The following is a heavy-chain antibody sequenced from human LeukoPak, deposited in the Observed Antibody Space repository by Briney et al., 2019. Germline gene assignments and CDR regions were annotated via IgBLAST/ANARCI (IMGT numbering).Heavy chain of an antibody. V-gene: IGHV3-30*02. CDR3: ARDRRGPNIVVVVAAMWSYGMDV. J-gene: IGHJ6*02. CDR1: GFTFSSYG. Sequence: GGSLRLSCAASGFTFSSYGMHWVRQAPGKGLEWVAFIRYDESNEDYADSVKGRFTISRDNSRNTLYLQMNSLRTEDTAVYYCARDRRGPNIVVVVAAMWSYGMDVWGQGTTVTVSS. CDR2: IRYDESNE. D-gene: IGHD2-15*01.